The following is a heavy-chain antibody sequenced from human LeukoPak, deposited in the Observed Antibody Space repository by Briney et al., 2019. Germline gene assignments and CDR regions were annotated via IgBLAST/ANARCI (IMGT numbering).Heavy chain of an antibody. CDR3: ARGPARSIAVRGWFDP. CDR1: GYTFTNYD. V-gene: IGHV1-8*01. Sequence: ASVKVSCKASGYTFTNYDINWVRQATGQGLEGMGWMNPNSGNTGYAQKLQGRVTMTRNTSISTAYMELSSLRSEDTAVYYCARGPARSIAVRGWFDPWGQGTLVTVSS. J-gene: IGHJ5*02. CDR2: MNPNSGNT. D-gene: IGHD6-6*01.